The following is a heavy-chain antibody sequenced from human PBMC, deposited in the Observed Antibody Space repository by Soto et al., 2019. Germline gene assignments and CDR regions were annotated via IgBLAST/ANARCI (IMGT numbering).Heavy chain of an antibody. D-gene: IGHD3-16*01. J-gene: IGHJ4*02. Sequence: QVQVQESGPGLVRPSETLSLTCTVSGGSISSRDSYWGRIRQPPGKGLEWIGSFHYSGSTYYNPSLKSRVTISVDTSKNQLSLRVTSVTAADTAVYYCARGFGRSHFYYWGQGTLVTSSS. CDR1: GGSISSRDSY. V-gene: IGHV4-39*01. CDR2: FHYSGST. CDR3: ARGFGRSHFYY.